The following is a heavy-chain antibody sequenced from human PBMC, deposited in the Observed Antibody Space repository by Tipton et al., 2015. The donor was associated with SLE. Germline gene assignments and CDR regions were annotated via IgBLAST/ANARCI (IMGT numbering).Heavy chain of an antibody. CDR3: ARQTGTTGTEYSSSFRFDP. D-gene: IGHD6-6*01. CDR2: MHYTGNT. Sequence: GLVKPSETLSLTCSVSSDSFSSRIYYWGWIRQPPGKGLEWIGSMHYTGNTYYNPSLKSRVTISVDTSKRQFSLKLTSLTAADTAVYYCARQTGTTGTEYSSSFRFDPWGQGALVTVSS. V-gene: IGHV4-39*07. CDR1: SDSFSSRIYY. J-gene: IGHJ5*02.